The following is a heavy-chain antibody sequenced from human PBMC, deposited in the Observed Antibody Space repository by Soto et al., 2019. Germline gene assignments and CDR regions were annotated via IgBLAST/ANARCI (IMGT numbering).Heavy chain of an antibody. Sequence: SGGSQSLSCAASGFTFSGYGIHGCRQAPGKGLEWAAVISYDGSKKYYADSVKGLFTISRDNSNNTLYLQMNSLRAEDTAVYYCARAPGSGSEGASDIWGQGTMVTVSS. J-gene: IGHJ3*02. CDR2: ISYDGSKK. CDR3: ARAPGSGSEGASDI. V-gene: IGHV3-30*03. CDR1: GFTFSGYG. D-gene: IGHD1-26*01.